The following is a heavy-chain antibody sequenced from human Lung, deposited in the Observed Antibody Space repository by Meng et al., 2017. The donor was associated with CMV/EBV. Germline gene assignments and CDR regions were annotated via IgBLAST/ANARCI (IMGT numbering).Heavy chain of an antibody. CDR1: SNV. CDR2: IYHSGNT. CDR3: ARIERRRILKYCGSDCSTTDY. V-gene: IGHV4-4*02. Sequence: SNVWTAVRPVTGKGLEWIGEIYHSGNTNYNPSLKSRVTISVDKFKNQFSLKLGSVTAADTAVYYCARIERRRILKYCGSDCSTTDYWGQGTLVTVSS. D-gene: IGHD2-21*02. J-gene: IGHJ4*02.